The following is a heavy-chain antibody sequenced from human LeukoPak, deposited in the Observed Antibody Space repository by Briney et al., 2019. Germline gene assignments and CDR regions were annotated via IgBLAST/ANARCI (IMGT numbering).Heavy chain of an antibody. Sequence: GGSLRLSCAASGFTFSSFAMSWVRQAPGKGLERVSGISGSGDNTYYADSVKGRFTISRDNSKNTLYLQVNSLRAEDTAVYYCAKPLGYCSSTNCFYYYGMDVWGQGTTVTVSS. CDR3: AKPLGYCSSTNCFYYYGMDV. CDR1: GFTFSSFA. V-gene: IGHV3-23*01. D-gene: IGHD2-2*01. CDR2: ISGSGDNT. J-gene: IGHJ6*02.